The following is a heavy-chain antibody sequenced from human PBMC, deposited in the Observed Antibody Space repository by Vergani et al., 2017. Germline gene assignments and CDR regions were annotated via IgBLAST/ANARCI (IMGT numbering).Heavy chain of an antibody. Sequence: QVQLVQSGAELKKPGASVSVSCKGSSHTFQTYGISWVRQAPGQGLEWMGWISDYNGNTNYAQKLQGRVTMTTDTSTSTAYMELRSLRSDDTAVYYCARDRTHYDILTGYYNDGGVFDYWGQGTLVTVSS. J-gene: IGHJ4*02. CDR1: SHTFQTYG. D-gene: IGHD3-9*01. CDR3: ARDRTHYDILTGYYNDGGVFDY. CDR2: ISDYNGNT. V-gene: IGHV1-18*01.